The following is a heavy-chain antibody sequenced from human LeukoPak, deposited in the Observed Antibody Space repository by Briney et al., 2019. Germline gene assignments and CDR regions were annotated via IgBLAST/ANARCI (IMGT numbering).Heavy chain of an antibody. Sequence: TSETLSLTCTVSGGSISSGDYYWSWIRQPPGKGLEWIGYIYYSGSTYYNPSLKSRVTISVDTSKNQFSLKLSSVTAADTAVYYCAREHRSSKYFDSWGQGALMIVSS. J-gene: IGHJ4*02. V-gene: IGHV4-30-4*01. D-gene: IGHD6-6*01. CDR2: IYYSGST. CDR3: AREHRSSKYFDS. CDR1: GGSISSGDYY.